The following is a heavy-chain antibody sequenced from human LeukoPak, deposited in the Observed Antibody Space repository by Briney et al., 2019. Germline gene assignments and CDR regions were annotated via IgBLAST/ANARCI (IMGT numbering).Heavy chain of an antibody. Sequence: GGSLRLSCAASGFTFDDYAMHWVRQAPGKDLEWVSGISWNSGSIGYADSVKGRFTISRDNAKSSLYLQMNSLRAEDTALYYCAKDIGWLPTGGLRYWGQGTLVTVSS. CDR2: ISWNSGSI. CDR1: GFTFDDYA. J-gene: IGHJ4*02. D-gene: IGHD3-22*01. V-gene: IGHV3-9*01. CDR3: AKDIGWLPTGGLRY.